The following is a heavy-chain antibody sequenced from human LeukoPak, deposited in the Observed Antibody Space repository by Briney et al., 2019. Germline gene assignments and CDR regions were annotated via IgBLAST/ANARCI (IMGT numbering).Heavy chain of an antibody. CDR1: GGSISSYY. CDR3: ARDEDYDYVWGSYRSATINAFDI. D-gene: IGHD3-16*02. CDR2: IYTSGST. J-gene: IGHJ3*02. V-gene: IGHV4-4*07. Sequence: SETLSLTCTVSGGSISSYYWSWIRQPAGKGLEWIRRIYTSGSTNYNPSLKSRVTMSVDTSKNQFSLKLSSVTAADTAVYYCARDEDYDYVWGSYRSATINAFDIWGQGTMVTVSS.